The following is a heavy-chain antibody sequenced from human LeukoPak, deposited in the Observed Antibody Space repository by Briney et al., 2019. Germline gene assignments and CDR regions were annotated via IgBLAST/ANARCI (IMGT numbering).Heavy chain of an antibody. J-gene: IGHJ4*02. CDR2: IHTGGNT. V-gene: IGHV3-53*01. Sequence: PRGALRLSCAASGFTVSNNYMSGVGQAPGKGREGVSVIHTGGNTSCPDSVKGRFPISRDTSKNTLYLQMNSPRAEHTAVYYCGRGGAYCGGDCYAYWGQGTLVTVS. D-gene: IGHD2-21*02. CDR1: GFTVSNNY. CDR3: GRGGAYCGGDCYAY.